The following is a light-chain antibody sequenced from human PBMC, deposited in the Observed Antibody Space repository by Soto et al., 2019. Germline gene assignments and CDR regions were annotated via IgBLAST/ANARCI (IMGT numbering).Light chain of an antibody. CDR1: SSDVGGYNY. V-gene: IGLV2-14*01. CDR3: SSYTSSITHV. Sequence: QSVLTQPASVSGSPGQSITISCTGTSSDVGGYNYVSWHQQHPGKAPKLLIYDVSSRPSGVSNRFSASKSGNTASLTTSGLQAEDEADYYCSSYTSSITHVFGTGTKVTVL. CDR2: DVS. J-gene: IGLJ1*01.